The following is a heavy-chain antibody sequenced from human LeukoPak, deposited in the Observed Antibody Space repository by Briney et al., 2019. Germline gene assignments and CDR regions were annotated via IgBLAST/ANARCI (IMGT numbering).Heavy chain of an antibody. CDR3: ARGVQDYYDSSRYLDY. CDR1: GLTFSSNS. CDR2: ISSSVSFI. V-gene: IGHV3-21*01. D-gene: IGHD3-22*01. J-gene: IGHJ4*02. Sequence: GGSLRLSCAVSGLTFSSNSMNWVRQTPGKGLEWVSSISSSVSFIYYADSVKGRFTISRDNAKNSLYLQMNSLRAEDTAIYYCARGVQDYYDSSRYLDYWGQGTLVTVAS.